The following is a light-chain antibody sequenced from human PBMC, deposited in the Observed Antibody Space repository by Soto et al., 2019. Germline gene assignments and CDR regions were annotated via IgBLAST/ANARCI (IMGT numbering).Light chain of an antibody. J-gene: IGKJ1*01. CDR2: AAS. CDR1: QGISSY. Sequence: DIQLTQSPSFLSASVGDRVTITCRARQGISSYLAWYQQKPGKVPKLLINAASTLQSGVPSRFSGSGSGTEFTLTSSSMQPEDFATYYCQQLNSYPWTFGQGTKVEIK. CDR3: QQLNSYPWT. V-gene: IGKV1-9*01.